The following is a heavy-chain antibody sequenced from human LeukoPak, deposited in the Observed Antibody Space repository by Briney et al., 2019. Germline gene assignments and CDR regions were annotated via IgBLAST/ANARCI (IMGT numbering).Heavy chain of an antibody. CDR2: IYSGGST. CDR1: GFTVSSNY. D-gene: IGHD6-19*01. V-gene: IGHV3-53*01. CDR3: AREGIAVAGAFDI. J-gene: IGHJ3*02. Sequence: PGGSLRLSCAASGFTVSSNYMSWVRQAPGKGLEWVSVIYSGGSTYYADSVKGRFTISRDNSKNTLYLQMDSLRAEDTAVYYCAREGIAVAGAFDIWGQGTMVTVSS.